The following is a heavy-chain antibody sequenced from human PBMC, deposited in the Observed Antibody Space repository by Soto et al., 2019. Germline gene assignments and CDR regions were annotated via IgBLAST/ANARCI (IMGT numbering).Heavy chain of an antibody. CDR2: IRSKAYGGTT. J-gene: IGHJ4*02. V-gene: IGHV3-49*03. CDR3: TRDRGAVAGNPFDY. Sequence: PVGSLRLSCTASGFTFGDYAMSWFRQAPGKGLEWVGFIRSKAYGGTTEYAASVKGRFTISRDDSKSIAYLQMNSLKTEDTAVYYCTRDRGAVAGNPFDYWGQGALVTVSS. CDR1: GFTFGDYA. D-gene: IGHD6-19*01.